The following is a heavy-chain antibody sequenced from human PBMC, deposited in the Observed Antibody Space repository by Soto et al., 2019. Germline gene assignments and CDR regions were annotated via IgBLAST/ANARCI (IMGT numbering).Heavy chain of an antibody. Sequence: PGGTLRLSCAASGFTFSSYAMHWVRQAPGKGLEWVAVISYDGSNKYYADSVKGRFTISRDNSKNTLYLQMNSLRAEDTAVYYCAREDGYNSPDYYYYGMDVWGQGTTVTVSS. CDR3: AREDGYNSPDYYYYGMDV. CDR1: GFTFSSYA. J-gene: IGHJ6*02. D-gene: IGHD5-12*01. CDR2: ISYDGSNK. V-gene: IGHV3-30-3*01.